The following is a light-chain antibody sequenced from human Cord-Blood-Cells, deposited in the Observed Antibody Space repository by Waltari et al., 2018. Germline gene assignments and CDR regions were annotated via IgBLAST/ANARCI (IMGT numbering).Light chain of an antibody. CDR1: SSNIVNNA. CDR2: YDD. J-gene: IGLJ1*01. Sequence: QSVLTQSPSVSEAPRQRVTISCSGSSSNIVNNAVTWYQQLPGKAPKLLIYYDDLLPSGVSDRFSGSKSGTSASLAISGLQSEDEADYYCAAWDDSLNGYVFGTGTKVTVL. CDR3: AAWDDSLNGYV. V-gene: IGLV1-36*01.